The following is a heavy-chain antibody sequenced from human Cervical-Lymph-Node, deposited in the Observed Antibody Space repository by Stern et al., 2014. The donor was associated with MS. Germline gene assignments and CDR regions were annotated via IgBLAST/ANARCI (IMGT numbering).Heavy chain of an antibody. CDR2: IYWDADE. CDR1: GFSLNTSGEG. CDR3: AHTTVTFDEAYGLDV. D-gene: IGHD4-17*01. Sequence: QVTLKESGPTLVKPTQTLTLTCTFSGFSLNTSGEGVGWIRQPPGKALEWLAVIYWDADERYSPSLSSRLTITKETSKNQVVLTMANMDPVDTGTYYCAHTTVTFDEAYGLDVWGQGTTVTVSS. V-gene: IGHV2-5*02. J-gene: IGHJ6*02.